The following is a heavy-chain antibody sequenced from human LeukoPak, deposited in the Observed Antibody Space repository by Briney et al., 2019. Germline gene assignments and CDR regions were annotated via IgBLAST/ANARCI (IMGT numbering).Heavy chain of an antibody. CDR3: ARDWDDIVVVPAYYFDY. D-gene: IGHD2-2*01. Sequence: ASVKVSCKASGYTFTGYYMHWVRQAPGQGLEWMGWINPNSGGTSYAQKFQGWVTMTRDTSISTAYMELSRLRSDDTAVYYCARDWDDIVVVPAYYFDYWGQGTLVTVSS. CDR1: GYTFTGYY. CDR2: INPNSGGT. V-gene: IGHV1-2*04. J-gene: IGHJ4*02.